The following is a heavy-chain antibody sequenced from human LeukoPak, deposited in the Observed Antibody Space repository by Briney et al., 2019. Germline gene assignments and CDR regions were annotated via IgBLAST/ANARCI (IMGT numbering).Heavy chain of an antibody. V-gene: IGHV4-39*01. CDR1: GCSISSRSYH. J-gene: IGHJ4*02. CDR2: IYYSGDT. Sequence: PSETLSLTCTVSGCSISSRSYHWGWIRQPPGKWLEWIGSIYYSGDTYYHPSLKSRVTISVDTSKNQFSLKLSSVTAADTAVYYCASGDNDPLFDYWGQGTLVTVSS. CDR3: ASGDNDPLFDY. D-gene: IGHD1-1*01.